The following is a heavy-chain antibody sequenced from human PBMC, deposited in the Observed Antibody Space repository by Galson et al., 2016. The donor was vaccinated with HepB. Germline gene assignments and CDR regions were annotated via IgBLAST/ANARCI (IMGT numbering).Heavy chain of an antibody. Sequence: SLRLSCAASGFTVSSNYMGWVRQAPGKGLEWVSLIYSGGSTYYADSVKGRFTISRDNSKNTVYLQMNTLRAEDTAVYYCARRWKEMATITDAFDIWGQGTMVTVSS. CDR3: ARRWKEMATITDAFDI. CDR1: GFTVSSNY. J-gene: IGHJ3*02. CDR2: IYSGGST. D-gene: IGHD5-24*01. V-gene: IGHV3-53*01.